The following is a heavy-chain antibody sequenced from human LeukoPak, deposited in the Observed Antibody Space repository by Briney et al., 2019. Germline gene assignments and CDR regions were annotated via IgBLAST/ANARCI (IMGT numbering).Heavy chain of an antibody. J-gene: IGHJ4*02. CDR3: ARDPGVRGVIGNFDY. V-gene: IGHV3-21*01. CDR1: GFTFSSYS. Sequence: PGGSLRLSCAASGFTFSSYSMNWVRQAPGKGLEWVSSISSSSSYIYYADSVKGRFTISRDNAKNSLYLQMNSLRAEDTAVYYCARDPGVRGVIGNFDYWGQGTLVTVSS. D-gene: IGHD3-10*01. CDR2: ISSSSSYI.